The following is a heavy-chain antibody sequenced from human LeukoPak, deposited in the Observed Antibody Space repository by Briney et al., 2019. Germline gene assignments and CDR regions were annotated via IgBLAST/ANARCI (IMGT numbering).Heavy chain of an antibody. CDR1: GLTFNSYG. CDR2: IRYDGSKK. D-gene: IGHD1-20*01. Sequence: GGSLRLSCAASGLTFNSYGMHWVRQAPGKGLEWVAFIRYDGSKKYYADSVTGRFTISRDNSKNTLFLQMNGLRAEDMAVYYCAKDYGITGTGGAWLDPWGQGTLVTVSS. CDR3: AKDYGITGTGGAWLDP. V-gene: IGHV3-30*02. J-gene: IGHJ5*02.